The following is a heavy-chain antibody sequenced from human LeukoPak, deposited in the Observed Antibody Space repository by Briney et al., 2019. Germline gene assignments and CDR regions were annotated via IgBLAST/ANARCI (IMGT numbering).Heavy chain of an antibody. CDR3: ARIPLWFGELLYSAFDI. V-gene: IGHV3-21*01. J-gene: IGHJ3*02. D-gene: IGHD3-10*01. Sequence: PGGSLRLSCAASGFTFSSYSMNWVRQAPGKGLEWVSSISSSSSYIYYADSVKGRFTISRDNAKNSLYLQMNSLRAEDTAMYYCARIPLWFGELLYSAFDIWGQGTMVTVSS. CDR1: GFTFSSYS. CDR2: ISSSSSYI.